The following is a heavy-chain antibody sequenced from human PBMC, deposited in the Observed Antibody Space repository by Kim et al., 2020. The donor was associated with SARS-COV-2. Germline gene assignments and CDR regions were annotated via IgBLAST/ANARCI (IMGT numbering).Heavy chain of an antibody. CDR1: GYTFTGYY. CDR2: INPNSGGT. V-gene: IGHV1-2*06. J-gene: IGHJ4*02. D-gene: IGHD6-6*01. CDR3: ARDSRTISRSRGTYNSSSEGY. Sequence: ASVKVSCKASGYTFTGYYMHWVRQAPGQGLEWMGRINPNSGGTNYAQKFQGRVTMTRDTSISTAYMELSRLRSDDTAVYYCARDSRTISRSRGTYNSSSEGYWGQGTLVTVSS.